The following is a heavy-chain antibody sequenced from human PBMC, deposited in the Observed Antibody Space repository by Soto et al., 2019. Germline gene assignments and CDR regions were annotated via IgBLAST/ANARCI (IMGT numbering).Heavy chain of an antibody. D-gene: IGHD6-19*01. CDR3: ARDDDVQWPLDY. CDR2: ISYDGSNK. V-gene: IGHV3-30-3*01. Sequence: GGSLRLSCAASGVTFSSYAMHWVRQAPGKGLEWVAVISYDGSNKYYADSVKGRFTISRDNSKNTLYLQMNSLRAEDPAVYYCARDDDVQWPLDYWGQGTLVTVSS. CDR1: GVTFSSYA. J-gene: IGHJ4*02.